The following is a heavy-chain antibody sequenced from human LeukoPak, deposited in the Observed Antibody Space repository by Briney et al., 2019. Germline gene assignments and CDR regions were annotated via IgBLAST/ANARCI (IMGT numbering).Heavy chain of an antibody. CDR2: IYTSGRT. Sequence: SETLSLTCTVSGGSISNYYWSWIRQPAGKGLDWIGRIYTSGRTSYNPSLKSRVTMSVDTSKNQFSLKLSSVTAADTAVYYCASLGGYDYGSSDYWGQGTTVTVSS. D-gene: IGHD5-12*01. CDR3: ASLGGYDYGSSDY. J-gene: IGHJ4*03. CDR1: GGSISNYY. V-gene: IGHV4-4*07.